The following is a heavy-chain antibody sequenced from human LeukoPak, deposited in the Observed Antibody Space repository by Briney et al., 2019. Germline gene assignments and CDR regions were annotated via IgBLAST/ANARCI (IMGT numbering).Heavy chain of an antibody. D-gene: IGHD6-13*01. CDR1: GFTFSSYG. Sequence: GGSLRLSCVASGFTFSSYGMHWVRQAPGRGLEWVAFVRYDGSNKYYADSVKGRFTISRDNSKNTLYLQMNSLRVEETAVYYCATTDPSAAAGEGSDYWGQGTQVTVSS. CDR3: ATTDPSAAAGEGSDY. CDR2: VRYDGSNK. V-gene: IGHV3-30*02. J-gene: IGHJ4*02.